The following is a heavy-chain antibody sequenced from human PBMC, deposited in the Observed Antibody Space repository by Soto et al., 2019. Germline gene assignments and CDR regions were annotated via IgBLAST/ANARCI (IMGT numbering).Heavy chain of an antibody. CDR3: TRGGAARPDY. V-gene: IGHV3-48*02. J-gene: IGHJ4*02. CDR2: ISGLSATT. CDR1: GFRFTSFG. D-gene: IGHD2-15*01. Sequence: DVVLVNSGGGFVRPGESLRLSCGASGFRFTSFGMNWVRQGPGKCLEWLSYISGLSATTYYADSVRGRFTVSRDNDMNLLFLQRTNLRDDDTAVYYCTRGGAARPDYWGQGSRVVVSS.